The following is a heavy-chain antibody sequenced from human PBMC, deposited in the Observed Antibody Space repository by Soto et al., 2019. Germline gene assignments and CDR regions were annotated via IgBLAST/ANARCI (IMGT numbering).Heavy chain of an antibody. J-gene: IGHJ4*02. CDR2: IYYSVST. Sequence: QVQLQESGPGLVKPSQTLSLTCTVSGGSISSGGYYWSWIRQHPGKGLEWIGYIYYSVSTYYNPSLKSRVTISVDTSKNQFSLKLSSVTAADTAVYYCAREGAAAGTYLDYWGQGTLVTVSS. D-gene: IGHD6-13*01. CDR3: AREGAAAGTYLDY. CDR1: GGSISSGGYY. V-gene: IGHV4-31*03.